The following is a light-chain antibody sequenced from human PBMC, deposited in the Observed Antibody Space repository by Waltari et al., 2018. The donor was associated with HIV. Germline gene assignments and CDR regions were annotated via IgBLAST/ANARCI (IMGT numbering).Light chain of an antibody. Sequence: QSVLTQPPSVSGAPGQRVTVACHGTRSNLGSGLDVHWSPQITGNAPKPLIYDTNIRPSGVPCRFSGSKSGTSASLAITGLQSEDEADYYCQSYDMSQSGSLVFGGGTKLTVL. CDR2: DTN. CDR3: QSYDMSQSGSLV. V-gene: IGLV1-40*01. J-gene: IGLJ2*01. CDR1: RSNLGSGLD.